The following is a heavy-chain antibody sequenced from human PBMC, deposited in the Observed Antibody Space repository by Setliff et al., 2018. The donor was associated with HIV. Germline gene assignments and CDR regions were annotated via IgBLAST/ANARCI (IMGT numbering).Heavy chain of an antibody. J-gene: IGHJ6*03. D-gene: IGHD3-22*01. Sequence: VKVSCKASGGTFSNYAISWVRQAPGQGLEWMGGSIPIYGTANYAQKFQGRVTITADESTSTAYMELSSLRSEDTAVYYCASGLYYDSSGYLYYYYMDVWGKGTTVTVSS. CDR1: GGTFSNYA. CDR3: ASGLYYDSSGYLYYYYMDV. V-gene: IGHV1-69*13. CDR2: SIPIYGTA.